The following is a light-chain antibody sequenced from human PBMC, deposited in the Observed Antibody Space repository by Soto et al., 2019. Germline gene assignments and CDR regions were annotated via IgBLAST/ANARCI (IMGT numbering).Light chain of an antibody. Sequence: DIQMTQSPSTLSASVGDRVTITCRASQSISRWLAWYQQKPGKVPKFLIYKASSLQSGVPSRFSGSGSGTDFTLTISSLQPEDFATYYCQQANSFPPWTFGQGTKVDIK. CDR3: QQANSFPPWT. J-gene: IGKJ1*01. V-gene: IGKV1-12*01. CDR2: KAS. CDR1: QSISRW.